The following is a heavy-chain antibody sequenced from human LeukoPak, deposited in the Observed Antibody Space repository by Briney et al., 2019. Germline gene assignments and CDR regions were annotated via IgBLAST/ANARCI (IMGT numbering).Heavy chain of an antibody. J-gene: IGHJ4*02. CDR2: IYYGENT. CDR3: ARGSAWYFVY. V-gene: IGHV4-61*08. D-gene: IGHD6-19*01. Sequence: SETLSLTCTVSGGSISSGDYYWSWIRQPPGKGLEWIGYIYYGENTNYNPSLQSRVTISVDTSKNQFSLKLSSVTAADTAIYYCARGSAWYFVYWGQGTLVTVSS. CDR1: GGSISSGDYY.